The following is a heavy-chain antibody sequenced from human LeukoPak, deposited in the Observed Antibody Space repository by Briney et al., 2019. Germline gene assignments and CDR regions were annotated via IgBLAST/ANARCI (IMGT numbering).Heavy chain of an antibody. CDR3: ARGQGTVTTH. CDR2: INHSGST. J-gene: IGHJ4*02. CDR1: GGSFSGYY. Sequence: SETLSLTCVVYGGSFSGYYWTWIRQPPGKGLEWIGEINHSGSTNYNPSLKSRVTISVDTSKNQFSLKLSSVTAADTAVYYCARGQGTVTTHWGQGTLVTVSS. D-gene: IGHD4-17*01. V-gene: IGHV4-34*01.